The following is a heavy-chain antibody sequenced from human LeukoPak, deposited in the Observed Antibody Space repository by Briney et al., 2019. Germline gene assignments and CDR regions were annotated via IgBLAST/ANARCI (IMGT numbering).Heavy chain of an antibody. CDR1: GGSFGNFF. D-gene: IGHD6-19*01. CDR3: ARETAVAGRGVDY. Sequence: KTSETLSLTCSVSGGSFGNFFWSWIRQPAGKGLEWIGRMYIGGTSNYNPSLKSRVNMSLDTSKNHFSLNLTSVTAADTAVYYCARETAVAGRGVDYWGQGTLVTVSS. J-gene: IGHJ4*02. V-gene: IGHV4-4*07. CDR2: MYIGGTS.